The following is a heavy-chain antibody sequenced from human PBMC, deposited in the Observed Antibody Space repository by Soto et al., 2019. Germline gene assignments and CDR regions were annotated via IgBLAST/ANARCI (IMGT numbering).Heavy chain of an antibody. J-gene: IGHJ5*02. Sequence: SETLSLTCTVSGGSISGRCWSWVRQSPGKGLEWIGYFCYTGSTNYNPSLKNRVTISVDRSKTQCSLKLTSVTAADTAVYYCAKSHYDSSGYYIIDHWGQGTLVTVSS. CDR1: GGSISGRC. D-gene: IGHD3-22*01. CDR3: AKSHYDSSGYYIIDH. V-gene: IGHV4-59*01. CDR2: FCYTGST.